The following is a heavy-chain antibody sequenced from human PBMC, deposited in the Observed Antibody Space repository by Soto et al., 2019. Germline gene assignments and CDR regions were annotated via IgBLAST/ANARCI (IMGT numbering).Heavy chain of an antibody. CDR1: GFTFSSYS. J-gene: IGHJ6*03. CDR3: ARDPRFLEWLPVYMDV. CDR2: ISSSSSYI. V-gene: IGHV3-21*01. D-gene: IGHD3-3*01. Sequence: EVQLVESGGGLVKPGGSLRLSCAASGFTFSSYSMNWVRQAPGKGLEWVSSISSSSSYIYYADSVKGRFTIARDNAKNCLYLQKNSLRAVDTAVYYCARDPRFLEWLPVYMDVCVKGTTVTVSS.